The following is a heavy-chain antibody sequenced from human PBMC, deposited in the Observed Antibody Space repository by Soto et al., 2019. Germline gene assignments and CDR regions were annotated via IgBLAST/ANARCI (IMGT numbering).Heavy chain of an antibody. V-gene: IGHV3-74*01. CDR3: ARVRNGDWYFDN. CDR2: INIDGSTT. J-gene: IGHJ4*02. Sequence: EVQLVESGGGLVQPGGSLRLSCAASGSTFSTYWMHWVRQAPGKGLVWVSRINIDGSTTSYADSVKGRFTISRDNAKNTLYLQMNSLRDEDTAVYYCARVRNGDWYFDNWGQGTLVTISS. D-gene: IGHD4-17*01. CDR1: GSTFSTYW.